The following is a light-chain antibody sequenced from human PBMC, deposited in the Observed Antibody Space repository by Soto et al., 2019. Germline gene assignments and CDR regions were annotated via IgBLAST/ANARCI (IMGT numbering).Light chain of an antibody. J-gene: IGKJ5*01. CDR1: QSLNSSY. V-gene: IGKV3-20*01. Sequence: DIVLTQSPGTLSLSPGERATLSCRASQSLNSSYLAWYQQKPGQAPRLLIYDASSRATGIPDRFSGSGAGTDFTLTISRLEHEDSAVYYCQQYGSITPITFGQGTRLDIK. CDR3: QQYGSITPIT. CDR2: DAS.